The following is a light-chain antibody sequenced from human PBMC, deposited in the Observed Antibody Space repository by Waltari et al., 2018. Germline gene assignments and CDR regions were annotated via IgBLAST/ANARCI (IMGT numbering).Light chain of an antibody. J-gene: IGKJ2*01. CDR3: QQRSNWPPGYT. CDR1: QSVNSY. CDR2: DAS. Sequence: EIVITQSPATLSLSPGERATLSCRASQSVNSYLAWYQQKPGQAPRLLIYDASNRATGIPARFSGSGSGTDFTLTISSLEPEDFALYYCQQRSNWPPGYTFGQGTKLEIK. V-gene: IGKV3-11*01.